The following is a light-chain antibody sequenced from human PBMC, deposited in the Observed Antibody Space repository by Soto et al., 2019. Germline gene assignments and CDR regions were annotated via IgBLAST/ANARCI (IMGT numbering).Light chain of an antibody. CDR3: MQALQTPRT. CDR2: LAS. V-gene: IGKV2-28*01. Sequence: EIVMTQSPLSLTVTPGEPDSISCKSSQSLQHNNGNTLLDWYMQKPGQSPQLLIYLASRRAPGAPDRVSGSGSGTDFTLIISTVEADDAAIYYCMQALQTPRTFGQGTKLEI. CDR1: QSLQHNNGNTL. J-gene: IGKJ1*01.